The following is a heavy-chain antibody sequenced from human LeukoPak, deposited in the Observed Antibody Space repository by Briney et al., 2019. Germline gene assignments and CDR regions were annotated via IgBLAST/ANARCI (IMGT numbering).Heavy chain of an antibody. CDR2: IYPGDSET. D-gene: IGHD5-18*01. CDR3: ARGGHSYSLDY. J-gene: IGHJ4*02. V-gene: IGHV5-51*01. CDR1: GYSFTNYW. Sequence: GESLKISCTGSGYSFTNYWIGWVRQMPGKGLEWMGIIYPGDSETIYSPSFQGQVTISAVKSISTAYLQWSSLKASGTAMYYCARGGHSYSLDYWGQGTLVSVSS.